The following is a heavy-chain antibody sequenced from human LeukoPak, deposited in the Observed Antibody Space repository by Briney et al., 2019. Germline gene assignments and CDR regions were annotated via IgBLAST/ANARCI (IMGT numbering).Heavy chain of an antibody. Sequence: PGGSLRLSCAASGFTFSDYEMNWIRQTPGKGLEWISYISRSGRIIYYADSVKGRFTISRDNAKNSVYLQMSSLRVEDTAVYFCARGPYSEGANFDFWGQGTLVTVSS. D-gene: IGHD1-26*01. V-gene: IGHV3-48*03. CDR1: GFTFSDYE. CDR2: ISRSGRII. J-gene: IGHJ4*02. CDR3: ARGPYSEGANFDF.